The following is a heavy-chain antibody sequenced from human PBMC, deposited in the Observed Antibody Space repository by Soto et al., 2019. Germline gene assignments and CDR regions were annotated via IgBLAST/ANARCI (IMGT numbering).Heavy chain of an antibody. D-gene: IGHD2-2*01. J-gene: IGHJ3*02. CDR2: IYSGGST. Sequence: EVQLVESGGGLVQPGGSLRLSCAASGFTVSSNYMSWVRQAPGKGLEWVSVIYSGGSTYYADSVKGRFTISRHNSKNTLYRQMNSLRAEDTAVYYCASLGYCSSTSCYYWGAFDIWGQGTMVTVSS. V-gene: IGHV3-53*04. CDR1: GFTVSSNY. CDR3: ASLGYCSSTSCYYWGAFDI.